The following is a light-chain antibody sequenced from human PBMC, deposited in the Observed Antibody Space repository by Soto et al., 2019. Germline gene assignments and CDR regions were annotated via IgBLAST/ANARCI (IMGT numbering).Light chain of an antibody. V-gene: IGLV2-14*01. J-gene: IGLJ1*01. CDR2: EVS. Sequence: QSAQTQPASVSGSPGQSITISCTGTNSDIGGYNFVSWYQQHPGKAPKLLIYEVSNRPSGVSNRFSGSKSDNTASLTISGLRPEDEADYYCSSFTSSSTLYVFGTGTKLTVL. CDR1: NSDIGGYNF. CDR3: SSFTSSSTLYV.